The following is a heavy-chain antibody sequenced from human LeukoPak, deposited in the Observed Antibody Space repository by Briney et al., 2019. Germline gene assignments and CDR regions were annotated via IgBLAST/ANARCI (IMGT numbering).Heavy chain of an antibody. V-gene: IGHV4-59*01. CDR1: GGSMSGYY. CDR2: IYYSGSP. J-gene: IGHJ4*02. D-gene: IGHD5-12*01. CDR3: AKARVYSGYDWGVFDY. Sequence: SETLSLTYIVSGGSMSGYYWSWIRQPPGKGLEWIGYIYYSGSPNYIPSLKSRVSISVDTSKNHFSLKLNSVTAADTAVYYCAKARVYSGYDWGVFDYWGQGTLVTVSS.